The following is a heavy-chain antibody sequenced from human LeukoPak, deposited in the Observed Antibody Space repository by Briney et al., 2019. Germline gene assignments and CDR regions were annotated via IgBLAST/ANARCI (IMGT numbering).Heavy chain of an antibody. CDR3: VVSYLYAFDI. Sequence: TGGSLRLSCSASGFTFSSYAMHWVRQAPGKGLEYVSVISSNGGSTYYADSVKGRFTISRDNYKNTLNLQMSSLRAEDTAVYYCVVSYLYAFDIWGQGTMVTVSS. CDR1: GFTFSSYA. V-gene: IGHV3-64D*09. CDR2: ISSNGGST. J-gene: IGHJ3*02. D-gene: IGHD5-18*01.